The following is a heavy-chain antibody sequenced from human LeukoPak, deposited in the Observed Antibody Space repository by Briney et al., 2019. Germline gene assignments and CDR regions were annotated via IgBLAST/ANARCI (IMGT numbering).Heavy chain of an antibody. CDR3: ARDRNKESGDYLIY. J-gene: IGHJ4*02. Sequence: PGGSLRLSCAASGFTFSSYAMSWVRQAPGKGLEWVSAISGSGGSTYYADSVKGRFTISRDNSKNTLYLQMNSLRDEDTAVYYCARDRNKESGDYLIYWGQGTLVTVSS. CDR2: ISGSGGST. D-gene: IGHD4-17*01. CDR1: GFTFSSYA. V-gene: IGHV3-23*01.